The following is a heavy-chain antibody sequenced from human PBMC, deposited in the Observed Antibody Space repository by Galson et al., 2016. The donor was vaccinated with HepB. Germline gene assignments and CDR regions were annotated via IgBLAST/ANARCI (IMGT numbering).Heavy chain of an antibody. V-gene: IGHV3-15*01. Sequence: SLRLSCAASGFTFSNAWMSWVRQAPGKGLEWVGRIKSKTDGGTTDYAAPVKGRFSISRDDSKNTLYLQMNSLKTEDTAGTYTYAMDVWGQGTTVTVSS. J-gene: IGHJ6*02. CDR1: GFTFSNAW. CDR3: YAMDV. CDR2: IKSKTDGGTT.